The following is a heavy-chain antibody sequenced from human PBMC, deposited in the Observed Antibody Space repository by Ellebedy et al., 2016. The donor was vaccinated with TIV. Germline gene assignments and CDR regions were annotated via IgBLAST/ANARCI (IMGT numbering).Heavy chain of an antibody. CDR2: IYYSGST. D-gene: IGHD2-2*01. Sequence: SETLSLXXTVSGGSISSSSYYWGWIRQPPGKGLEWIGSIYYSGSTYYNPSLKSRVTISVDTSKNQFSLKLSSVTAADTAVYYCARDRRSRRPPVVPAAMVDPWGQGTLVTVSS. CDR1: GGSISSSSYY. V-gene: IGHV4-39*07. J-gene: IGHJ5*02. CDR3: ARDRRSRRPPVVPAAMVDP.